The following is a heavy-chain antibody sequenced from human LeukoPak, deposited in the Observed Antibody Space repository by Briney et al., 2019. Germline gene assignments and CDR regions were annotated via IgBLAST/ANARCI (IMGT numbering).Heavy chain of an antibody. CDR3: ARSAYDGSGYYSPFDY. V-gene: IGHV4-4*07. CDR2: IYTSGST. CDR1: GGSISSYY. D-gene: IGHD3-22*01. J-gene: IGHJ4*02. Sequence: PSETLSLTCTVSGGSISSYYWSWIRQPAGKGLEWIGRIYTSGSTNYNPSLKSRVTISVDTSKNQFSLKLSSVTAADTAVYYCARSAYDGSGYYSPFDYWGQGTLVTVSS.